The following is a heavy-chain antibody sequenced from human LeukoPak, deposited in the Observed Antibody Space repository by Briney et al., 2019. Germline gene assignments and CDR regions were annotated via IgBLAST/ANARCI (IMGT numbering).Heavy chain of an antibody. CDR1: GGSISGYF. CDR2: IYYSGST. Sequence: SETLSLTCTVSGGSISGYFWSWIRQPPGKGLEWIGYIYYSGSTNYNPSLTSRVTISVDTSKNQFSLKLSSVTAADTAVYYCARQCGPLTDCYGMDVWGQGTTVTVSS. CDR3: ARQCGPLTDCYGMDV. V-gene: IGHV4-59*08. J-gene: IGHJ6*02. D-gene: IGHD2-21*01.